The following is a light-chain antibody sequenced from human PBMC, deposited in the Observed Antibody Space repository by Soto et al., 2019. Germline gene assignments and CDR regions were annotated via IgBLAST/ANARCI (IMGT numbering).Light chain of an antibody. J-gene: IGLJ1*01. CDR3: AAWDDSLNGYV. CDR2: SNN. V-gene: IGLV1-44*01. Sequence: PPSASGTPGQRVTISSSGSSSNIGSNTVNWYQQLPGTAPKLLIYSNNQRPSGVPDRFSGSKSGTSASLAISGLQSEDEADYYCAAWDDSLNGYVFGTGTKVTLL. CDR1: SSNIGSNT.